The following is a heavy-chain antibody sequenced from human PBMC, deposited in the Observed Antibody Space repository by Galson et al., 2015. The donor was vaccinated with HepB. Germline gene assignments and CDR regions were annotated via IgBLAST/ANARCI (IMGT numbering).Heavy chain of an antibody. Sequence: SLRLFCAASGFSVSDNYLSWFRQAPGKGLQWVSTLYATGNTYYADSVKGRFTISRAESKNTLYLQMNNVGADDTAVYYCVRGLRGVAFYWGQGTLVTVSS. CDR1: GFSVSDNY. V-gene: IGHV3-53*01. CDR3: VRGLRGVAFY. J-gene: IGHJ4*02. D-gene: IGHD3-10*01. CDR2: LYATGNT.